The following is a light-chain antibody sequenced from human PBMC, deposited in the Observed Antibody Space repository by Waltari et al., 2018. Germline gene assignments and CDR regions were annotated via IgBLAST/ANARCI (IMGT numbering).Light chain of an antibody. CDR3: QQRYKWPLT. CDR2: DSS. Sequence: ERATHSGRASQSVSTYLAWYQQRPGQPPRLLIYDSSSRATGIPARFSGSGSETDFTLTISSLEPEDFAVYYCQQRYKWPLTFGGGSKVEI. CDR1: QSVSTY. V-gene: IGKV3-11*01. J-gene: IGKJ4*01.